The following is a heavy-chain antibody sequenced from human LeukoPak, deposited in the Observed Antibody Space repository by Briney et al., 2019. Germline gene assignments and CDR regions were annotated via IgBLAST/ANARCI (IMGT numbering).Heavy chain of an antibody. Sequence: TGGSLRLSCVGSGFMLSNNYMYWVRQAPGKGLVWVSRIKNAGIDTIYADSVKGRFTVSRDNAKNTVYLQMSSLRAEDTAVYYCARGGYGHNMDVWGEGTTVTVSS. CDR2: IKNAGIDT. D-gene: IGHD3-10*01. V-gene: IGHV3-74*01. CDR3: ARGGYGHNMDV. J-gene: IGHJ6*03. CDR1: GFMLSNNY.